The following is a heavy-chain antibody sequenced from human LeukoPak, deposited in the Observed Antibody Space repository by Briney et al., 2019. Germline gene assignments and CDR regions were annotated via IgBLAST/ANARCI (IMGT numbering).Heavy chain of an antibody. D-gene: IGHD1-26*01. CDR2: ISGSGGST. CDR3: ARVVVGGAWDY. V-gene: IGHV3-23*01. J-gene: IGHJ4*02. Sequence: GGSLRLSCAASGFTFSSYSMNWVRQAPGKGLEWVSAISGSGGSTYYADSVKGRFTISRDNSKNTLYLQMNSLRAEDTAVYYCARVVVGGAWDYWGQGTLVTVSS. CDR1: GFTFSSYS.